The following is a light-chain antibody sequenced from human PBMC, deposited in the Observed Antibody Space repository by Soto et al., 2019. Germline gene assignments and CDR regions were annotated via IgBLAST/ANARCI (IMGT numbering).Light chain of an antibody. V-gene: IGLV1-40*01. CDR2: GNT. Sequence: QSALTQPPSVSGAPGQRVTISWTGSSSNIGAGYDVHWYQQLPGTAPKILIYGNTNRPSGVPDRFSGSKSGTSASLAITGLQAEDEADYYCQSYDSSLSVVFGGGTKLTVL. CDR3: QSYDSSLSVV. J-gene: IGLJ2*01. CDR1: SSNIGAGYD.